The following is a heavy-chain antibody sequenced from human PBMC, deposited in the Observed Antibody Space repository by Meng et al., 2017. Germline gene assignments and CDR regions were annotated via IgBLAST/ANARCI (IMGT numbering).Heavy chain of an antibody. CDR2: INAGNGNT. CDR3: ARDKLKTFDP. J-gene: IGHJ5*02. Sequence: QVHVGKAGAEVKKPVASVKVSCKASGYTFTSYAMHWVRQAPGQRLEWMGWINAGNGNTKYSQKFQGRVTITRDTSASTAYMELSSLRSEDTAVYYCARDKLKTFDPWGQGTLVTVSS. V-gene: IGHV1-3*01. CDR1: GYTFTSYA.